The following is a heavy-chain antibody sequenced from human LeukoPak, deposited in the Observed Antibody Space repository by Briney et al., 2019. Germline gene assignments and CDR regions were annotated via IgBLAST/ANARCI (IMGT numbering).Heavy chain of an antibody. CDR1: GFTFSSYW. D-gene: IGHD6-6*01. Sequence: GGSLRLSCAASGFTFSSYWMSWVRQAPGKGLEWVANIKQDGSEKYYVDSVKGRFTISRDNAKNSLYLQMNSLRAEDTAVYYCARRKQLADTAYYYYYYMDVWGKGTTVTVSS. CDR3: ARRKQLADTAYYYYYYMDV. V-gene: IGHV3-7*01. CDR2: IKQDGSEK. J-gene: IGHJ6*03.